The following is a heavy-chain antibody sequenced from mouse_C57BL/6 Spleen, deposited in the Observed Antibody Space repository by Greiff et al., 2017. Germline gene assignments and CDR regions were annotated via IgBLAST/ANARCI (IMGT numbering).Heavy chain of an antibody. CDR3: ARDRYSNYFAY. CDR2: ISYDGSN. CDR1: GYSITSGYY. Sequence: EVQLQQSGPGLVKPSQSLSLTCSVTGYSITSGYYWNWIRQFPGNKLEWMGYISYDGSNNYNPSLKNRISITRDTSKNQFFLKLNSVTTEDTATYYCARDRYSNYFAYWGQGTLVTVSA. J-gene: IGHJ3*01. V-gene: IGHV3-6*01. D-gene: IGHD2-5*01.